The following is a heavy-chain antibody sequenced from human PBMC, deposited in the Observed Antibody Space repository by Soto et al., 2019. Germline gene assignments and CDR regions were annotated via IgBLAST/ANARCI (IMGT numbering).Heavy chain of an antibody. J-gene: IGHJ6*02. CDR2: ISGSNGYT. CDR1: GYMFKSYG. Sequence: QVQLLQSGAEVMQPGASVKVSCKAYGYMFKSYGISWVRQAPGQGLEWMGWISGSNGYTKYSENFQGRVTMTTDTSTSTAYMELRSLKSDDTAMYYCARSTTTVHPSRSDGMDVWGQGTTVTVPS. CDR3: ARSTTTVHPSRSDGMDV. D-gene: IGHD4-4*01. V-gene: IGHV1-18*01.